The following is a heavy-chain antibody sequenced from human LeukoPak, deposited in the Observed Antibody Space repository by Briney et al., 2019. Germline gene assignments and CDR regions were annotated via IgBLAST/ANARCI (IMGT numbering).Heavy chain of an antibody. CDR3: AREVRNYDSSGSLDY. J-gene: IGHJ4*02. CDR1: GFTFSSYW. D-gene: IGHD3-22*01. V-gene: IGHV3-7*01. CDR2: IKQDGSEK. Sequence: WGSLRLSCAASGFTFSSYWMSWVRQAPGKGLEWVANIKQDGSEKYYVDSVKGRFTISRDNSKNTLYLQMNSLRAEDTAVYYCAREVRNYDSSGSLDYWGQGTLVTVSS.